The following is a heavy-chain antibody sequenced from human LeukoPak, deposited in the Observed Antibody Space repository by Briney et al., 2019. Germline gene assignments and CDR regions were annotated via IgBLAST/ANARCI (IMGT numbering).Heavy chain of an antibody. D-gene: IGHD1-26*01. Sequence: GGSLRLSCAASGFTFSSYGMHWVRQAPGKGLEWVANIKQDGSEKYYVDSVKGRFTISRDNAKNSLYLQMNSLRAEDTAVYYCAHLPPPRTTSVGAPTPDAFDIWGQGTMVTVSS. CDR3: AHLPPPRTTSVGAPTPDAFDI. CDR1: GFTFSSYG. CDR2: IKQDGSEK. J-gene: IGHJ3*02. V-gene: IGHV3-7*01.